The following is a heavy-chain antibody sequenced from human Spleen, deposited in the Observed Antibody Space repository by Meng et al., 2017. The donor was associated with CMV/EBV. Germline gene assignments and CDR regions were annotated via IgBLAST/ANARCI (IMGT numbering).Heavy chain of an antibody. CDR1: GGSFSGSY. V-gene: IGHV4-34*01. CDR3: AREDILTGFIGFDP. Sequence: CAVYGGSFSGSYWSWIRQPPGKGLEWIGEINHSGSTNYTPSLKSRVTISVDTSKNQFSLKLSSVTAADTAVYYCAREDILTGFIGFDPWGQGTLVTVSS. D-gene: IGHD3-9*01. CDR2: INHSGST. J-gene: IGHJ5*02.